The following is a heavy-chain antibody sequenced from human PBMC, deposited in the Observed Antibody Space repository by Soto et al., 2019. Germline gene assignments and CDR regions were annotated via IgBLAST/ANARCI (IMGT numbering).Heavy chain of an antibody. J-gene: IGHJ4*02. CDR1: GYIFIGYY. Sequence: QVHLVQSGAEVKKPGASVKVSCKTSGYIFIGYYIHWVRQAPGQGLEWMGWINPDSGGTKYDHKGQGRVTMTRDTSRSTAYMELSSLSPDDTAVYYCARKVATFDFDLWGQGTLVTVSS. CDR2: INPDSGGT. V-gene: IGHV1-2*02. D-gene: IGHD5-12*01. CDR3: ARKVATFDFDL.